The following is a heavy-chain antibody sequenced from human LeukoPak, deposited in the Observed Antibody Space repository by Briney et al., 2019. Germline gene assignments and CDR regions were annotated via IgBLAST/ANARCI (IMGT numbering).Heavy chain of an antibody. CDR2: IWYNGKNK. J-gene: IGHJ4*02. CDR1: GFTSSTYT. V-gene: IGHV3-33*01. D-gene: IGHD6-19*01. CDR3: VRDPSNSGWAFDY. Sequence: GRSLRLSCAPSGFTSSTYTMHWVRPAPGKGLERVAMIWYNGKNKHYADSVKGRFTISRDNSKNTLDLQMNSLRVDDTAVYYCVRDPSNSGWAFDYWGQGTLVTVSS.